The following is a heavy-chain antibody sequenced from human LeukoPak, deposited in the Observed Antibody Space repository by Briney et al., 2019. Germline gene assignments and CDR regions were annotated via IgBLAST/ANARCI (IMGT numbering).Heavy chain of an antibody. Sequence: PGGSLRLSCEGSRYSFDSYAMTGVRQAPGKGLEGVSSINGGGDITYYAESVKGRFTVSRDNSKNTLFLQMNSLRAEDTAVFYCAKRYGDSTGWFFDFWGQGSLVTVSS. CDR3: AKRYGDSTGWFFDF. J-gene: IGHJ4*02. CDR2: INGGGDIT. V-gene: IGHV3-23*01. D-gene: IGHD6-13*01. CDR1: RYSFDSYA.